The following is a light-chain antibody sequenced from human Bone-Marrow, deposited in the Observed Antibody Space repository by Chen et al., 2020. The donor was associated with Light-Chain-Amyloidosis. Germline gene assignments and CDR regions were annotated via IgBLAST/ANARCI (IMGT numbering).Light chain of an antibody. J-gene: IGLJ1*01. V-gene: IGLV3-25*03. CDR3: QSTNSRDTSYF. CDR1: VLPKQY. Sequence: SELTQPPSVSVSPGRTARLSCSGHVLPKQYVYWYQQKPGQAPVLVLYRNTERPSGIPERFSGSSPGSTVTLTIRGVQAEDEADYYCQSTNSRDTSYFFGGGTKVTVL. CDR2: RNT.